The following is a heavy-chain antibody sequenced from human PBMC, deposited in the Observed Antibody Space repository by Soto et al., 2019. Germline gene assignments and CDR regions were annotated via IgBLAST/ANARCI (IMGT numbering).Heavy chain of an antibody. J-gene: IGHJ6*02. V-gene: IGHV3-33*01. CDR3: XXXXXXXXRCYYYGMDV. CDR2: IWYDGSNK. Sequence: QVQLVESGGGVVQPGRSLRLSCAASGFTFSSYGMHWVRQAPDKGLEWVAVIWYDGSNKYYADSVKGRFTISRDNXXXXXXXXXXXXXXXXXXXXXXXXXXXXXXRCYYYGMDVWGQGTTVTVSS. CDR1: GFTFSSYG.